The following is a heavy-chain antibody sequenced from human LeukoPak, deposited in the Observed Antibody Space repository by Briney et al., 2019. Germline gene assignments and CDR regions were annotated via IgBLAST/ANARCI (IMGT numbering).Heavy chain of an antibody. Sequence: ASVKVSCKASGYTFTSYDINWVRQAPGQGLEWMGGIIPIFGTANYAQKFQGGVTITADESTSTAYMELSSLRSEDTAVYYCANTFGVVNEFDPWGQGTLVTVSS. CDR3: ANTFGVVNEFDP. V-gene: IGHV1-69*13. D-gene: IGHD3-3*01. J-gene: IGHJ5*02. CDR2: IIPIFGTA. CDR1: GYTFTSYD.